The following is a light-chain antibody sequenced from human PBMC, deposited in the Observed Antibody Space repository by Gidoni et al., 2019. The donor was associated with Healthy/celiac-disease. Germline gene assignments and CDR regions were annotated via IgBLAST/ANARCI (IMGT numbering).Light chain of an antibody. CDR1: SLRSYY. V-gene: IGLV3-19*01. CDR3: NSRDSSGNHWV. Sequence: SSELTQDPAVSVALGQTVRITCQGDSLRSYYASWYQQTPGQAPVLVIYGKNNRPSGIPDRFSDSSSGNTASLTIPGAQAEDEADYYCNSRDSSGNHWVFGGGTKLTVL. CDR2: GKN. J-gene: IGLJ3*02.